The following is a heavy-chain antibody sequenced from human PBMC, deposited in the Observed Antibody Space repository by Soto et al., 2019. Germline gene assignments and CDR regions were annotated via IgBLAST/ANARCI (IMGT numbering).Heavy chain of an antibody. V-gene: IGHV2-5*01. CDR2: IYWYDDK. CDR1: GFSLSTSGVG. J-gene: IGHJ4*02. CDR3: AHSAEYYDYIWGSYQENVY. D-gene: IGHD3-16*02. Sequence: QITLKESGPTLVKPTQTLTLTCTFSGFSLSTSGVGVGWIRQPPGKALEGLALIYWYDDKRYSPSLTSRLTITKDTSKNQVVLTKTNMDPVDTATYYCAHSAEYYDYIWGSYQENVYWGQGTLVTVSS.